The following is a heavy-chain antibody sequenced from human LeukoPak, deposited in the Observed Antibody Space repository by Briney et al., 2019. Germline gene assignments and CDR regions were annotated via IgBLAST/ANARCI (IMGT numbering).Heavy chain of an antibody. CDR3: ARDKEGSSWPNWFDP. Sequence: SETLSLTCTVSGGSISSYYWSWIRQPPGKGLEWIGYIYYSGSTNYNPSLKSRVTISVDTSKNQFSLKLSSVTAADTAVYYRARDKEGSSWPNWFDPWGQGTLVTVSS. J-gene: IGHJ5*02. V-gene: IGHV4-59*01. D-gene: IGHD6-13*01. CDR1: GGSISSYY. CDR2: IYYSGST.